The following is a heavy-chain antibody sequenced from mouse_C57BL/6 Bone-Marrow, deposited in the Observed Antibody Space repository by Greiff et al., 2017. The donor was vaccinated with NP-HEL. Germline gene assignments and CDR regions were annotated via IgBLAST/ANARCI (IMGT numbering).Heavy chain of an antibody. CDR2: ISYDGSN. CDR3: AREGIYYDYSWFAY. J-gene: IGHJ3*01. V-gene: IGHV3-6*01. CDR1: CYSITSGYY. Sequence: EVHLVESGPGLVKPSQSLSLTCSVTCYSITSGYYWNWIRQFPGNKLEWMGYISYDGSNNYNPSLKNRISITRDTSKNQFFLKLNSVTTEDTATYYCAREGIYYDYSWFAYWGQGTLVTVSA. D-gene: IGHD2-4*01.